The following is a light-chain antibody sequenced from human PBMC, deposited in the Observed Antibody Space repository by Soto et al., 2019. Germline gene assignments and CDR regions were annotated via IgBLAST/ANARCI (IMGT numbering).Light chain of an antibody. J-gene: IGKJ1*01. CDR2: GAS. CDR3: QQYGSSPPT. V-gene: IGKV3-20*01. CDR1: QSVSSSY. Sequence: EIVLTQSPGTLPLSPGERATLSCRASQSVSSSYLAWYQQKPGQAPRLLIYGASSRATGIPDRFSGSGSGTDFTLTISXLEPEDFAVYYCQQYGSSPPTFGQGTKV.